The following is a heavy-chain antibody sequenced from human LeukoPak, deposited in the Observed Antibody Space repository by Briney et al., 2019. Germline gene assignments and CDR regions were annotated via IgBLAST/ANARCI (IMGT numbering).Heavy chain of an antibody. J-gene: IGHJ4*02. CDR1: GGSISSGGYY. Sequence: SETLSLTCTVSGGSISSGGYYWSWIRQHPGKGLEWIGYIYYSGSTYYNPSLKSRVTISVDTSKNQFSLKLSSVTAADTAVYYCARVVVGATTCYFGYWGQGTLVTVSS. CDR3: ARVVVGATTCYFGY. D-gene: IGHD1-26*01. V-gene: IGHV4-31*03. CDR2: IYYSGST.